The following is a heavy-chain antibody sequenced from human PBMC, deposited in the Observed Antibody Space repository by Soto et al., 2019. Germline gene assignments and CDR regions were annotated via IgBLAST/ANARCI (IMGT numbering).Heavy chain of an antibody. D-gene: IGHD3-10*01. Sequence: SETLSLTCAVYGGSFSGYYWSWIRQPPGKGLEWIGEINHSGSTNYNPSLKSRVTISVDTSKNQFSLKLSSVTAADTAVYYCAREAQFGSAPNFDYWGQGXQVTVS. CDR2: INHSGST. CDR3: AREAQFGSAPNFDY. V-gene: IGHV4-34*01. CDR1: GGSFSGYY. J-gene: IGHJ4*02.